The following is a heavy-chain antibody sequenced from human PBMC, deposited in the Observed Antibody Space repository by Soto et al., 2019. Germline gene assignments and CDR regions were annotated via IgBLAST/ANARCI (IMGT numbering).Heavy chain of an antibody. CDR1: GYTFTSYD. V-gene: IGHV1-8*01. D-gene: IGHD3-3*01. Sequence: ASVKVSCKASGYTFTSYDINWVRQATGQGLEWMGWMNPNSGNTGYAQKFQGRVTMTRNTSISTGYMELSSLRSEDTAVYYCARGVYDFCRVYTLSTRTNAFENCGQKTMV. CDR3: ARGVYDFCRVYTLSTRTNAFEN. J-gene: IGHJ3*02. CDR2: MNPNSGNT.